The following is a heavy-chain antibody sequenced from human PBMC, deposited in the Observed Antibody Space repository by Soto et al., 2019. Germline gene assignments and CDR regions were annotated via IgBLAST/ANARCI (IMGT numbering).Heavy chain of an antibody. CDR3: AKCGTKYSSGWYSDY. Sequence: GGSLRLSCAASGFTFSSYAMSWVRQAPGKGLEWVSAISGSGGSTYYADSVKGRFTISRDNSKNTLYLQMNSLGAEDTAVYYCAKCGTKYSSGWYSDYWGQGTLVTVSS. D-gene: IGHD6-19*01. CDR2: ISGSGGST. CDR1: GFTFSSYA. V-gene: IGHV3-23*01. J-gene: IGHJ4*02.